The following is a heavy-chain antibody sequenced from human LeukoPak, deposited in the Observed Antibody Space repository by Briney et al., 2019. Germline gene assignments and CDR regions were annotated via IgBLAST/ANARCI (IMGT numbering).Heavy chain of an antibody. Sequence: GESLRLSCAASGFTFSSYSMNWVRQAPGKGLEWVSVIYSGGSTYYADSVKGRFTISRDNSKNTLYLQMNSLRAEDTAVYYCARGSRDGYNLASAFDIWGQGTMVTVSS. J-gene: IGHJ3*02. CDR1: GFTFSSYS. D-gene: IGHD5-24*01. V-gene: IGHV3-66*01. CDR2: IYSGGST. CDR3: ARGSRDGYNLASAFDI.